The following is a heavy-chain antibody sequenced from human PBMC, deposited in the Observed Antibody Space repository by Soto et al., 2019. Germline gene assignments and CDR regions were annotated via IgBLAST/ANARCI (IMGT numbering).Heavy chain of an antibody. CDR2: IWFDASHE. D-gene: IGHD6-13*01. V-gene: IGHV3-33*01. CDR3: ARDQGRATADGPLGNGLDV. Sequence: QVHLVESGGGVVQPGTSLRLSCAASGVSFSDYGMHWVRQAPGKGLEWLTIIWFDASHEYYADSVKGRFTISRDNSNNTLYLQLNSLTAADTAVYFCARDQGRATADGPLGNGLDVWGQGTAVTVSS. CDR1: GVSFSDYG. J-gene: IGHJ6*02.